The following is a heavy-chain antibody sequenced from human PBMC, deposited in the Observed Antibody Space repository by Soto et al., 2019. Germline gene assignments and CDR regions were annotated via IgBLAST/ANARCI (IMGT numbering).Heavy chain of an antibody. CDR1: GFTFSSYG. CDR2: IWYDGSNK. V-gene: IGHV3-33*01. Sequence: QVQLVESGGGVVQPGRSLRLSCAASGFTFSSYGMHWVRQAPGKGLEWVAVIWYDGSNKYYADSVKGRFTISRDNSKNTLYLQMNSLRAEDTDVYYCARGNSGYDLFDYWGQGTLVTVSS. CDR3: ARGNSGYDLFDY. J-gene: IGHJ4*02. D-gene: IGHD5-12*01.